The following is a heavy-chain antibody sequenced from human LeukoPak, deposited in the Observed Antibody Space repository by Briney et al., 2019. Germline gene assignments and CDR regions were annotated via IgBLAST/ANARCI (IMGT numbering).Heavy chain of an antibody. CDR1: GFTFSSYE. J-gene: IGHJ4*02. Sequence: PGGSLRLSCAASGFTFSSYEMNWVRQAPGKGLEWVSYISSSGSTIYYADSVKGRFTISRDNAKNSLYLQMNSLRAEDTALYYCARAVFLPSGSYVGGGFDYWGQGTLVTVSS. D-gene: IGHD1-26*01. CDR3: ARAVFLPSGSYVGGGFDY. CDR2: ISSSGSTI. V-gene: IGHV3-48*03.